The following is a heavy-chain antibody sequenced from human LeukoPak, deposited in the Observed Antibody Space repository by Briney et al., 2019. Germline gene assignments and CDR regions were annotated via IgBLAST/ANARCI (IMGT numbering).Heavy chain of an antibody. CDR1: GGSISSGSYY. CDR3: ARARFLNPRQYQLLSGFDY. CDR2: IYTSGST. J-gene: IGHJ4*02. D-gene: IGHD2-2*01. V-gene: IGHV4-61*02. Sequence: PSETLSLTCTVSGGSISSGSYYWSWIRQPAGKGLEWIGRIYTSGSTNYNPSLKSRVTISVDTSKNQFSLKLSSVTAADTAVYYCARARFLNPRQYQLLSGFDYWGQGTLVTVSS.